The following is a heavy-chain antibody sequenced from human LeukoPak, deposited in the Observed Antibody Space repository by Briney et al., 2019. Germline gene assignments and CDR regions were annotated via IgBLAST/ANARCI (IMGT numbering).Heavy chain of an antibody. Sequence: GASVKVSCKASGYTFTGYYMHWVRQAPRQGLEWMGRINPNSGGTNYAQKFQGRVTMTRDTSISTAYMELSRLRSDDTAVYYCARVLRHFDWLFRQSYFDYWGQGTLVTVSS. CDR3: ARVLRHFDWLFRQSYFDY. D-gene: IGHD3-9*01. CDR1: GYTFTGYY. V-gene: IGHV1-2*06. CDR2: INPNSGGT. J-gene: IGHJ4*02.